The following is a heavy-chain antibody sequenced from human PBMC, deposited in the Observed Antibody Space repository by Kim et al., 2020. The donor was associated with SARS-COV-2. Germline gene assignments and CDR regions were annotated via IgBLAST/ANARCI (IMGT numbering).Heavy chain of an antibody. J-gene: IGHJ4*02. V-gene: IGHV3-30*07. Sequence: GSGKGRLTVSRENSKNTLYLQMKRLRAEDTAVYYCARDGGSSSSLGYFDYWGQGTLVTVSS. CDR3: ARDGGSSSSLGYFDY. D-gene: IGHD6-6*01.